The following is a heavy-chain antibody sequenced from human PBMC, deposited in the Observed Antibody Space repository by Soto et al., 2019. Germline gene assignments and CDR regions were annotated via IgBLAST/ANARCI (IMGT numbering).Heavy chain of an antibody. CDR3: AKDLISYSSSSGVWWFDP. V-gene: IGHV3-9*01. Sequence: EVQLVESGGGLVQPGRSLRLSCAASGFTFDDYAMHWVRQAPGKCLEWVSGISWNSGSIGYADSVKGRFTISRDNAKNTLYLQMNSLRAEDTALYYCAKDLISYSSSSGVWWFDPWGQGSLVTVSS. J-gene: IGHJ5*02. CDR1: GFTFDDYA. D-gene: IGHD6-6*01. CDR2: ISWNSGSI.